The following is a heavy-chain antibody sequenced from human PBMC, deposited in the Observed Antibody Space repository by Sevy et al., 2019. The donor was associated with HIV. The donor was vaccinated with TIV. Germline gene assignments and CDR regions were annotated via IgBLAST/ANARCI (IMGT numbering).Heavy chain of an antibody. J-gene: IGHJ4*02. CDR3: ARPGAAAGQGVVY. Sequence: GGSLRLSCKGSGYSFTSYWIGWVRQMPGKGLEWMGIIYPGDSDTRYSPSFQGQVTISADKSISTAYLQWSSLKASDTAMYYCARPGAAAGQGVVYWGQGTLVTVSS. V-gene: IGHV5-51*01. CDR2: IYPGDSDT. CDR1: GYSFTSYW. D-gene: IGHD6-13*01.